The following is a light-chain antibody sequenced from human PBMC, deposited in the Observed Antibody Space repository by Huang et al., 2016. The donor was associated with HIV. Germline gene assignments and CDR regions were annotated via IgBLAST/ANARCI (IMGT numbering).Light chain of an antibody. CDR2: GAS. CDR1: HSVSSN. J-gene: IGKJ5*01. V-gene: IGKV3-15*01. Sequence: ERVMTQSPATLSVAPGERVTLSCRASHSVSSNLAWYQQKPGQAPRLLIHGASTSATGIPARFSGSGSWTEFTLAISSLQSEDSGVYFCQQYDNWPLTFGQGTRLEIK. CDR3: QQYDNWPLT.